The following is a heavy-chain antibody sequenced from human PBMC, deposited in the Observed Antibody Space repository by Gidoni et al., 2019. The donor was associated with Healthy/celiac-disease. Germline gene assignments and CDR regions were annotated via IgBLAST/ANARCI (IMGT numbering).Heavy chain of an antibody. CDR2: INHSGST. Sequence: ETLSLTCAVYGGSFSGYYWSWIRQPPGKGLEWLGEINHSGSTNYNPSLKSRDTIPVDTSKNQFTLTLSSVTAADTAVYYCSTDHDYADYWGQGTLVTVSS. D-gene: IGHD4-17*01. CDR3: STDHDYADY. CDR1: GGSFSGYY. J-gene: IGHJ4*02. V-gene: IGHV4-34*01.